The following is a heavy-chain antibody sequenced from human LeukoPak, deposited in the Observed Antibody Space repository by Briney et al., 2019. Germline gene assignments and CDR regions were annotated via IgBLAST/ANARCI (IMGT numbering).Heavy chain of an antibody. CDR3: TRQDFIRADFDY. CDR1: GFPFSGSA. Sequence: GGSLKLSCAASGFPFSGSAVHWVRQASGKGLEWVGRIRTKPDSYATAYAASVKGRFTISRDDSRNTAYLQMNSLKTEDTAVYYCTRQDFIRADFDYWGQGTLVTVSS. J-gene: IGHJ4*02. V-gene: IGHV3-73*01. CDR2: IRTKPDSYAT. D-gene: IGHD3-16*01.